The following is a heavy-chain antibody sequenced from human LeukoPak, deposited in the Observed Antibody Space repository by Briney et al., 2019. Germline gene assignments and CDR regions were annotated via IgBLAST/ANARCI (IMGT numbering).Heavy chain of an antibody. CDR3: ARDSGWYGRFYYYMDV. D-gene: IGHD6-19*01. CDR1: GFTFSSYG. J-gene: IGHJ6*03. V-gene: IGHV3-30*02. CDR2: IRYDGSNK. Sequence: GGSLRLSCAASGFTFSSYGMHWVRQAPGKGLEWVAFIRYDGSNKYYADSVKGRFAISRDNSKNTLYLQMGSLRAEDMAVYYCARDSGWYGRFYYYMDVWGKGTTVTVSS.